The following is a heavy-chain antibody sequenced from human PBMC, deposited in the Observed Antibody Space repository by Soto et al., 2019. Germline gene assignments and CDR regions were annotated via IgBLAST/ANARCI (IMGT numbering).Heavy chain of an antibody. D-gene: IGHD3-22*01. CDR1: GFTVSSNY. J-gene: IGHJ6*02. Sequence: GGSLRLSCAASGFTVSSNYMSWVRQAPGKGLEWVSVIYSGGSTYYADSVKGRFTISRDNSKNTLYLQMNSLRAEDTAVYYCARASANYYDSSGYYYDGMDVWGQGTTVTVSS. CDR2: IYSGGST. CDR3: ARASANYYDSSGYYYDGMDV. V-gene: IGHV3-53*01.